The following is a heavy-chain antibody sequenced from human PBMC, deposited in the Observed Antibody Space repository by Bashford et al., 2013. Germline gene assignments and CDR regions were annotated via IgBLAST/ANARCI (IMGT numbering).Heavy chain of an antibody. CDR3: ARGPNIRAGYFDY. CDR1: GGSFSGYY. Sequence: SETLSLTCAVYGGSFSGYYWSWIRQPPGKGLEWIGRIYTSGSTNYNPSLKSRVTMSVDTSKNQFSLKLSSVTAADTAVYYCARGPNIRAGYFDYWGQGTLVTVSS. V-gene: IGHV4-59*10. CDR2: IYTSGST. D-gene: IGHD2/OR15-2a*01. J-gene: IGHJ4*02.